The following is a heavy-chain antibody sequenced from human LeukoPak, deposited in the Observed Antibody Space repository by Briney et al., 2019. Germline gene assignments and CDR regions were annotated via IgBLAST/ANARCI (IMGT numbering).Heavy chain of an antibody. J-gene: IGHJ4*02. CDR3: ARDYDRGGYYIDVDY. V-gene: IGHV3-48*04. CDR1: GFTFSSCS. Sequence: PGGSLRLSCAASGFTFSSCSVNWVRQAPGKGLEWVSYISGSSSSIKYADSVKGRFTISRDNAKNSLYLQMNSLRAEDTAVYYCARDYDRGGYYIDVDYWGQGTLVTVSS. D-gene: IGHD3-22*01. CDR2: ISGSSSSI.